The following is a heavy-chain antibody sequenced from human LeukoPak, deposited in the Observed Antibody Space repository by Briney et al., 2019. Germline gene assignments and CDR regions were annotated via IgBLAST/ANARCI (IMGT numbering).Heavy chain of an antibody. J-gene: IGHJ4*02. D-gene: IGHD3-10*01. CDR3: ARSVEYYYGSGSYYHGVFGAFDY. CDR2: TYYRSKWYN. V-gene: IGHV6-1*01. CDR1: GDSVSSNRAA. Sequence: SQTLSLTCAISGDSVSSNRAAWNWIRQSPSRGLEWLGRTYYRSKWYNDYAGSVKSRITINPDTSKNQFSLQLNSVTPEDTAVYYCARSVEYYYGSGSYYHGVFGAFDYWGQGTLVTVSS.